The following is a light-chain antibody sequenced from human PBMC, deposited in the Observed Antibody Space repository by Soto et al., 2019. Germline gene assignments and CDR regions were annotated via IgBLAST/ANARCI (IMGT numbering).Light chain of an antibody. CDR1: SSNTGAGYD. CDR2: NNR. CDR3: QSYDSSLSAWV. V-gene: IGLV1-40*01. Sequence: QSALTQSPSVSGAPGQRVTISCTGSSSNTGAGYDVHWYQQFPGTAPKLLIYNNRNRPSGVPDRFSGSKSGTSASLAITGLQAEDEADYYCQSYDSSLSAWVFGGGTQLTVL. J-gene: IGLJ3*02.